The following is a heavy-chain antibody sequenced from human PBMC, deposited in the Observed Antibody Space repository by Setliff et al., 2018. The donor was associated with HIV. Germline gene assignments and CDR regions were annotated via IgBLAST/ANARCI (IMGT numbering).Heavy chain of an antibody. CDR1: GFTFSDYY. D-gene: IGHD4-4*01. V-gene: IGHV3-11*06. CDR2: IGGSTTSYT. Sequence: GSLRLSCAASGFTFSDYYMNWIRQAPGKGLEWVSYIGGSTTSYTNYADSVKGRFIISRDNAKNSLYLQMNSLRAEDTAVYYCARVQRHYYYYYMDIWGKGTTVTVSS. J-gene: IGHJ6*03. CDR3: ARVQRHYYYYYMDI.